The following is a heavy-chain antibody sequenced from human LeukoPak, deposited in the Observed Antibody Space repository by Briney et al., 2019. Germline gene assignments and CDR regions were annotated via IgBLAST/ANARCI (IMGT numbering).Heavy chain of an antibody. CDR2: IYHSGST. V-gene: IGHV4-38-2*02. CDR1: GYSLSSGYY. CDR3: ARQGYYYDSSGYFFDI. J-gene: IGHJ3*02. Sequence: SETLSLTCTVSGYSLSSGYYWGWIRQPPGKGLEWIGSIYHSGSTYYNPSLKSRVTISVDTSKNQFSLKLSSVTAADTAVYYCARQGYYYDSSGYFFDIWGQGTMVTVSS. D-gene: IGHD3-22*01.